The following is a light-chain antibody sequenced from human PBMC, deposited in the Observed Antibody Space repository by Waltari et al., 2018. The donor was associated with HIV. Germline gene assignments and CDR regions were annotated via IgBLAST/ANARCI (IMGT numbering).Light chain of an antibody. V-gene: IGKV4-1*01. CDR3: QQYYSTPLT. CDR2: WAS. Sequence: EIVMTQSPDSLAVSLGERATINCKSSQSILYRSRNKNYLAWYQQKPGQPPKLLIYWASTRESGVPDRFSGSGSGTDFTLTISSLQAEDVAVYYCQQYYSTPLTFGGGTKVEIK. J-gene: IGKJ4*01. CDR1: QSILYRSRNKNY.